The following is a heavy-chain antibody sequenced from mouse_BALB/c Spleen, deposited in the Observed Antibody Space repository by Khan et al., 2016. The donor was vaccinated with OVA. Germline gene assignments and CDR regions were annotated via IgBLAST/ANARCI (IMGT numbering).Heavy chain of an antibody. CDR2: INPNNGDT. J-gene: IGHJ1*01. CDR1: GFTFTEYT. D-gene: IGHD1-2*01. CDR3: ARRDYYAYYWFFDV. V-gene: IGHV1-18*01. Sequence: EVQLQQSGPELVKPGASVKISCKTSGFTFTEYTMHWVKQSHGKSLEWIGRINPNNGDTTYTQKFKGKATVTVDKSSSTAYMELRSLTSEDSAVYYCARRDYYAYYWFFDVWGAGTTVTVSS.